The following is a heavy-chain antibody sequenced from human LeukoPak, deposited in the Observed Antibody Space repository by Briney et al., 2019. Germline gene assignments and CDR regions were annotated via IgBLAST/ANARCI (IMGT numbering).Heavy chain of an antibody. V-gene: IGHV1-18*01. CDR1: GYTFTSYG. J-gene: IGHJ4*02. CDR3: ARDRYSSSWYLTNFDY. Sequence: ASVKVSCKASGYTFTSYGISWVRQAPGQGLEWMGWISGYNGNTNYAQKLQGRVTMTTDTSTSTAYMELRSLRSDDTAVYYCARDRYSSSWYLTNFDYWGQGTLVTASS. D-gene: IGHD6-13*01. CDR2: ISGYNGNT.